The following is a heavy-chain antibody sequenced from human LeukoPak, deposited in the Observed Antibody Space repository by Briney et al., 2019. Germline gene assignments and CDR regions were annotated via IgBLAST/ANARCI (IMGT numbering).Heavy chain of an antibody. Sequence: ASVKVSCKASGYSFTSFGISWVRQAPGQGLEWVGWISAYNGNTRSAQELQGRVTMTTDTSTSTAYMELRSLRSDDTAVYYCARDQRGSDFWSGYYKYNWFDPWGQGTLVTVSS. CDR1: GYSFTSFG. CDR2: ISAYNGNT. D-gene: IGHD3-3*01. V-gene: IGHV1-18*01. CDR3: ARDQRGSDFWSGYYKYNWFDP. J-gene: IGHJ5*02.